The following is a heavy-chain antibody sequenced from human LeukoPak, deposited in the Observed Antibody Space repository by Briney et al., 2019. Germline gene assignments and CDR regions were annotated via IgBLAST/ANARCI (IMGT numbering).Heavy chain of an antibody. D-gene: IGHD6-13*01. J-gene: IGHJ5*02. V-gene: IGHV4-59*08. Sequence: PSEILSLTCTVSGGSISGYYWSWLRQPPGKGLEWIGYIYYGGVTKYNPSLTSRVTISVDTSKNQFSLKLSSVPAADTAVYYCANRIAAGGQNWFDPWGQGILVTVSS. CDR1: GGSISGYY. CDR3: ANRIAAGGQNWFDP. CDR2: IYYGGVT.